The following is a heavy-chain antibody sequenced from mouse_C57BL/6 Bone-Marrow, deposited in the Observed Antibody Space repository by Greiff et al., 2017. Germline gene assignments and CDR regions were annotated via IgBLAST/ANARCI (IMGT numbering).Heavy chain of an antibody. CDR1: GYSFTDYK. Sequence: VQLQQSGPELVKPGASVKISCKASGYSFTDYKMNWVKPSNGKSLECSGVINPNYGTTSYNKKFKGKATLTVAQSSSTAYMQLNSLTSEDSAVYYCARGYDYDYAMDYWGQGTSVTVSS. CDR3: ARGYDYDYAMDY. CDR2: INPNYGTT. V-gene: IGHV1-39*01. D-gene: IGHD2-4*01. J-gene: IGHJ4*01.